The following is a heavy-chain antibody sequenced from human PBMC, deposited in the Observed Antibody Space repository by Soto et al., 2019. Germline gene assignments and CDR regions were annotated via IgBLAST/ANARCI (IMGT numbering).Heavy chain of an antibody. Sequence: PSETLSLTCTVSGGSISSGGYYWSWIRQHPGKGLEWIGYIYYSGSTYYNPSLKSRVTISVDTSKNQFSLKLSSVTAADTAVYYCARGRPRYCSSTSCSPLNWFGPWGQGTLVTVSS. V-gene: IGHV4-31*03. J-gene: IGHJ5*02. CDR2: IYYSGST. D-gene: IGHD2-2*01. CDR1: GGSISSGGYY. CDR3: ARGRPRYCSSTSCSPLNWFGP.